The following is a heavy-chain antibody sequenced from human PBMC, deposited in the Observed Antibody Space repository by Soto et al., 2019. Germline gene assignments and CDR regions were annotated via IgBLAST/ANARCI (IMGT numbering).Heavy chain of an antibody. CDR2: IIPILGIA. CDR3: ARDFNYDILTGYLAFDY. Sequence: SVKVSCKASGGTFSSYTISWVRQAPGQGLEWMGRIIPILGIANYAQKFQGRVTITADKSTSTAYMELSSLRSEDTAVYYCARDFNYDILTGYLAFDYWGQGTLVTVSS. J-gene: IGHJ4*02. CDR1: GGTFSSYT. D-gene: IGHD3-9*01. V-gene: IGHV1-69*04.